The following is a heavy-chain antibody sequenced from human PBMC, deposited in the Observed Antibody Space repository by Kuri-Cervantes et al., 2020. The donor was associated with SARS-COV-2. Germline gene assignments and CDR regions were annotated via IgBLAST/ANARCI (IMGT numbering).Heavy chain of an antibody. Sequence: GESLKISCAASGFTFSSYAMHWVRQAPGKGLEWGAVISYDGSNKYYADSVKGRFTISRDNSKNTLYLQMNSLRAEDTAVYYCARDLFGGGGYYYGMDVWGQGTTVTVSS. CDR1: GFTFSSYA. V-gene: IGHV3-30-3*01. J-gene: IGHJ6*02. CDR3: ARDLFGGGGYYYGMDV. D-gene: IGHD4-23*01. CDR2: ISYDGSNK.